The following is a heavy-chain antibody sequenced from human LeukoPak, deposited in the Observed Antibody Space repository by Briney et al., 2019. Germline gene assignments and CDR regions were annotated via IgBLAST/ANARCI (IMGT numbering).Heavy chain of an antibody. CDR1: GFTFSSYW. J-gene: IGHJ4*02. CDR2: INSDGSST. Sequence: PGGSLRLSCAASGFTFSSYWMHWVRQAPEKGLVWVSRINSDGSSTSYADSVKGRFTISGDNAKNTLYLQMNSLRAEDTAVYYCARGSVGWLQSRGPFDYWGQGTLVTVSS. V-gene: IGHV3-74*01. CDR3: ARGSVGWLQSRGPFDY. D-gene: IGHD5-24*01.